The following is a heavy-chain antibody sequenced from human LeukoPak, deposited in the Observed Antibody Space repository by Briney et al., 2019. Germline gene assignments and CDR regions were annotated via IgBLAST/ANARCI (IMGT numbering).Heavy chain of an antibody. CDR2: FDPEDGET. V-gene: IGHV1-24*01. CDR1: GYTLTELS. CDR3: ATRTYYYDSSEY. J-gene: IGHJ4*02. D-gene: IGHD3-22*01. Sequence: ASVTVSCTVSGYTLTELSMHWVRQAPGKGLEWMGGFDPEDGETIYAQKFQGRVTMTEDTSTDTAYMELSSLRSEDTAVYYCATRTYYYDSSEYWGQGTLVTVSS.